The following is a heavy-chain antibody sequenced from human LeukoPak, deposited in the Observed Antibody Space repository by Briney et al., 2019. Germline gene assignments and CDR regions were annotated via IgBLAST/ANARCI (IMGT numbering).Heavy chain of an antibody. CDR1: GGSISSSSYY. J-gene: IGHJ4*02. V-gene: IGHV4-39*07. CDR2: IYHSGST. D-gene: IGHD3-10*01. CDR3: ARDIEFPLGSQIDY. Sequence: SETLSLTCTVSGGSISSSSYYWGWIRQTPGKGLEWIGSIYHSGSTYYNPSLKSRVTISVDTSKNQFSLKLSSVTAADTAVYYCARDIEFPLGSQIDYWGQGTLVTVSS.